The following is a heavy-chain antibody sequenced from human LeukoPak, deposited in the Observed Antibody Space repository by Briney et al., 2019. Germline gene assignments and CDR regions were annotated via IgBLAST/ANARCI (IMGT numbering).Heavy chain of an antibody. CDR1: GYTFHSYD. V-gene: IGHV1-8*01. CDR3: ARGRFDP. Sequence: ASVKVSCKASGYTFHSYDINCVRQATGQGLEWRGWMNPGTGNTGYAPRFLGRVTMTMDTSTSTAYLHLSSLTSADTAVYYCARGRFDPWGQGTQVIVSS. J-gene: IGHJ5*02. CDR2: MNPGTGNT.